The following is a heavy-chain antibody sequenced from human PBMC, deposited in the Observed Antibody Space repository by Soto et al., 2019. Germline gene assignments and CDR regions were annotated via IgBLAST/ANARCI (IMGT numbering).Heavy chain of an antibody. CDR1: GYSFTTYW. Sequence: GESLKISCKGSGYSFTTYWINWVRQMPGKGLEWVGRIDPNDSYTSYSPSFQGHATISADKSINTAYLQWSSLKASDTAMYYCASQEMSTRNVDAFDIWGQGTMVTVSS. D-gene: IGHD1-1*01. V-gene: IGHV5-10-1*01. J-gene: IGHJ3*02. CDR3: ASQEMSTRNVDAFDI. CDR2: IDPNDSYT.